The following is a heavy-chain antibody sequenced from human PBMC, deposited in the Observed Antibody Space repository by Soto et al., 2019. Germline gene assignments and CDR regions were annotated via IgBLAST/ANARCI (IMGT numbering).Heavy chain of an antibody. J-gene: IGHJ3*02. Sequence: GWSLRLSCAASRFTFSSYSMTWIRQAPGKGPEWVSTVTADGGTYYADSVKGRFAMSRDTSENTLYLQMNSLGAEDTAAYYCAPHVSCSGGSCQYDAFAIRGQGTMVTVS. CDR3: APHVSCSGGSCQYDAFAI. V-gene: IGHV3-23*01. D-gene: IGHD2-15*01. CDR1: RFTFSSYS. CDR2: VTADGGT.